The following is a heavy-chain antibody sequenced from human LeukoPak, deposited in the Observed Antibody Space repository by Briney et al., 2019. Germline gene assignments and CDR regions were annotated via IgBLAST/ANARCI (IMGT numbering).Heavy chain of an antibody. Sequence: SETLSLTCTVSGGSISSYYWSWIRQPPGKGLEWIGYIYYSGSTNYNPSLKSRVTISVDTSKNQFSLKLSSVTAADTAVYYCARHQLGAYYYYMDVWGKGTTVTISS. CDR3: ARHQLGAYYYYMDV. CDR1: GGSISSYY. V-gene: IGHV4-59*08. J-gene: IGHJ6*03. CDR2: IYYSGST. D-gene: IGHD1-1*01.